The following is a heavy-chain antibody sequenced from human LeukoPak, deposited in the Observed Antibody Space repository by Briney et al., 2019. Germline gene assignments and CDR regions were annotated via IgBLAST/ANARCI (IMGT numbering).Heavy chain of an antibody. D-gene: IGHD4-17*01. Sequence: GGSLRLSCAASRFTFSSYSMNWVRQAPGKGLGWVSSISSSSSYIYYADSVKGRFTISRDNAKNSLYLQMNSLRAEDTAVYYCARDLESDDYGDYRGVFDYWGQGTLVTVSS. CDR1: RFTFSSYS. CDR2: ISSSSSYI. CDR3: ARDLESDDYGDYRGVFDY. V-gene: IGHV3-21*01. J-gene: IGHJ4*02.